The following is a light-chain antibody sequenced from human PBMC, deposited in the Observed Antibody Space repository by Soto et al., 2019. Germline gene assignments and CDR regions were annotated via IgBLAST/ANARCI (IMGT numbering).Light chain of an antibody. CDR3: QQLNGYLELT. CDR1: QSISSW. Sequence: DIQTTQSPSTLSASVGDRVTITCRASQSISSWLAWYQQKPGKAPKLLIYDASTLQSGVPSRFRGSRSGTEFTLTISSLQPEDFATYYCQQLNGYLELTFGGGPKVDIK. V-gene: IGKV1-5*01. J-gene: IGKJ4*01. CDR2: DAS.